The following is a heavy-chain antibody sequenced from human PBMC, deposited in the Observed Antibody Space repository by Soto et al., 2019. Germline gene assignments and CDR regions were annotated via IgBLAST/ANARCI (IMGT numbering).Heavy chain of an antibody. J-gene: IGHJ4*02. D-gene: IGHD6-19*01. CDR2: ISYNGGST. CDR3: ARVGSGSGLDY. CDR1: GFTCSSYS. V-gene: IGHV3-64*01. Sequence: EVQLVESGGGLVQPGGSLRLSCAASGFTCSSYSMHWVRQAPGKGLEFVSAISYNGGSTYYANSVKGRFTISRDDSKNTLYLQMGSLRAEDMAVYCCARVGSGSGLDYWGQGTLVTVSS.